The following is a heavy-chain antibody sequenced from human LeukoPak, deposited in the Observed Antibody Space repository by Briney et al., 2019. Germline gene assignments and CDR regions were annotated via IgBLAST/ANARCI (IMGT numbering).Heavy chain of an antibody. CDR3: ARDKGFYYDFWSGHQPRIGDYYYMDV. D-gene: IGHD3-3*01. J-gene: IGHJ6*03. CDR2: IYYSGST. CDR1: GGSISSSSYY. V-gene: IGHV4-39*07. Sequence: PSETLSLTCTVSGGSISSSSYYWGWIRQPPGKGLEWIGSIYYSGSTSYNPSLKSRVTISVDTSKNQFSLKLRSVTAADTAVYYCARDKGFYYDFWSGHQPRIGDYYYMDVWGKGTTVTVSS.